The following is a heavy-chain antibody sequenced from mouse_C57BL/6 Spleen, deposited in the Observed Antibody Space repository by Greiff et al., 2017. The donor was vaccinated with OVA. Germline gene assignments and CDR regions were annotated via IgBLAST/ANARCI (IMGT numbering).Heavy chain of an antibody. D-gene: IGHD1-1*01. Sequence: VQLQQSGAELVRPGTSVKVSCKASGYAFTNYLIEWVKQRPGQGLEWIGVINPGSGGTNYNEKFKGKATLTADKSSITAYMQLSSLTSEDSAVYFCARRDSVSCDYWGQGTTLTVSS. CDR3: ARRDSVSCDY. J-gene: IGHJ2*01. V-gene: IGHV1-54*01. CDR2: INPGSGGT. CDR1: GYAFTNYL.